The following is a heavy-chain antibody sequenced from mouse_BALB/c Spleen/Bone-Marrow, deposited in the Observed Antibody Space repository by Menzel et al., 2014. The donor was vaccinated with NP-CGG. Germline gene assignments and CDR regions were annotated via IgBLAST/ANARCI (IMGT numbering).Heavy chain of an antibody. CDR1: GYRFTDYG. J-gene: IGHJ4*01. D-gene: IGHD2-1*01. CDR2: LITYYGDA. V-gene: IGHV1S137*01. Sequence: VMLVESGAELVRPGISVKISCKGSGYRFTDYGIHWVRQSHAKSLEWIGVLITYYGDASYNPRFKGKATMTVDKSSSTAYMEIARLTSEDSAIYYCARWDGKYAMDYWGQGTSVTVSS. CDR3: ARWDGKYAMDY.